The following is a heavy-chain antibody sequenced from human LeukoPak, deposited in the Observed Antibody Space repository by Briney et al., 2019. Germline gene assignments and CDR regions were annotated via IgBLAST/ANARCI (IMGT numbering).Heavy chain of an antibody. CDR3: AREEGVWPRDGYNSPFDY. V-gene: IGHV3-30-3*01. J-gene: IGHJ4*02. Sequence: GGSLRLSCAASGFTFSSYAMHWVRQAPGKGLEWVAVISYDGSNKYYADSVKGRFTISRDNSKNTLYLQMNSLRAEDTAVYYCAREEGVWPRDGYNSPFDYWGQGTLVTVSS. CDR1: GFTFSSYA. D-gene: IGHD5-24*01. CDR2: ISYDGSNK.